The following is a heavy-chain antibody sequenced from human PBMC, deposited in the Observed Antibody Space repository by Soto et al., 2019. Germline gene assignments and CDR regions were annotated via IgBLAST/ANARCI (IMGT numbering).Heavy chain of an antibody. Sequence: SVKVSCKASGGTFSSYAISWVRQAPGQGLEWMGGIIPIFGTANYAQKFQGRATITADESTSTAYMELSSLRSEDTAVYYCGRLAVLWPTHDHYYGMDVWGQAITVTVSS. J-gene: IGHJ6*02. CDR1: GGTFSSYA. CDR2: IIPIFGTA. CDR3: GRLAVLWPTHDHYYGMDV. D-gene: IGHD1-1*01. V-gene: IGHV1-69*13.